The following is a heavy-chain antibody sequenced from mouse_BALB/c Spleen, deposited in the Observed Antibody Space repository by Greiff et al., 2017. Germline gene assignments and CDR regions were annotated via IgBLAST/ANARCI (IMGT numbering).Heavy chain of an antibody. Sequence: EVNVVESGGGLVQPGGSRKLSCAASGFTFSDYGMAWVRQAPGKGPEWVAFISNLAYSIYYADTVTGRFTISRENAKNTLYLEMSSLRSEDTAMYYCARFITRHGAMDYWGQGTSVTVSS. V-gene: IGHV5-15*02. D-gene: IGHD1-2*01. CDR2: ISNLAYSI. CDR3: ARFITRHGAMDY. CDR1: GFTFSDYG. J-gene: IGHJ4*01.